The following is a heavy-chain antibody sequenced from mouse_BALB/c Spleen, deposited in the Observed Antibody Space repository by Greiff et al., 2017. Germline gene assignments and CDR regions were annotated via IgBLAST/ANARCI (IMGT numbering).Heavy chain of an antibody. CDR2: IWGDGST. CDR3: ARGGGNYLAWFAY. D-gene: IGHD2-1*01. V-gene: IGHV2-6-7*01. CDR1: GFSLTGYG. J-gene: IGHJ3*01. Sequence: QVQLKESGPGLVAPSQSLSITCTVSGFSLTGYGVNWVRQPPGKGLEWLGMIWGDGSTDYNSALKSRLSISKDNSKSQVFLKMNSLQTDDTARYYCARGGGNYLAWFAYWGQGTLVTVSA.